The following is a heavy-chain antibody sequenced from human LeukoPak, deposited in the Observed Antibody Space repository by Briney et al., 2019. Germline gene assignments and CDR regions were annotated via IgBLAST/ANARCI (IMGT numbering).Heavy chain of an antibody. J-gene: IGHJ2*01. D-gene: IGHD3-22*01. CDR1: GGSISSNNW. CDR2: IYHGGST. Sequence: SGTLSLTCVVSGGSISSNNWWSWVRLPPGKGLEWIGEIYHGGSTKYNASLKSRVTISVDKSKNQFSLKLTSVTAADTALYYCARVPHSSGPIYWYFDLWGRGTLVTVSS. CDR3: ARVPHSSGPIYWYFDL. V-gene: IGHV4-4*02.